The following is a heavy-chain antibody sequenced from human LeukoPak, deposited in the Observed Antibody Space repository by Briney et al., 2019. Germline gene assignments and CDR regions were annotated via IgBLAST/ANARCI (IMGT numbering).Heavy chain of an antibody. D-gene: IGHD4-17*01. V-gene: IGHV4-59*08. Sequence: SETLSLTCTVSGGSISNYYWNWIRKPPGKGLEWIGYIYYSGSTNYNPSLKSRVTISVDTSKNQFSLKLSSVTAADTAVYYCARHSSMDYGDFDFDYWGQGTLVTVSS. CDR2: IYYSGST. CDR1: GGSISNYY. CDR3: ARHSSMDYGDFDFDY. J-gene: IGHJ4*02.